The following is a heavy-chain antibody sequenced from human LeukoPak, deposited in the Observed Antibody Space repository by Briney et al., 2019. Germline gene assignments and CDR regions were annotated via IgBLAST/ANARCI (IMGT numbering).Heavy chain of an antibody. CDR1: GFTVSSNY. J-gene: IGHJ5*02. CDR3: ARDARGRFDP. V-gene: IGHV3-53*01. CDR2: LYASGSA. D-gene: IGHD3-16*01. Sequence: PGGSLRLSCAASGFTVSSNYMSWVRQAPGKGLEWVSVLYASGSAYYADSVKGRFTISRDNSKNTLYLQMNSLRAEDTAVYYCARDARGRFDPWGQGTLVTVSS.